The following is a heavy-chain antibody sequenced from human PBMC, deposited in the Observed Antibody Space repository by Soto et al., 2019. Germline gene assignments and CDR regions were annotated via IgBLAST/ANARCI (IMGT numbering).Heavy chain of an antibody. CDR1: GGSISSSSYY. Sequence: QLQLQESGPGLVKPSETLSLTCTVSGGSISSSSYYWGWIRQPPGKGLEWIGSIYYSGSTYYNPSLKSRVTISVDTSKNQFALKLSSVTAADTAVYYCARHCRLSGYSSSNGAYFDYWGQGTLVTVSS. CDR2: IYYSGST. J-gene: IGHJ4*02. CDR3: ARHCRLSGYSSSNGAYFDY. D-gene: IGHD6-13*01. V-gene: IGHV4-39*01.